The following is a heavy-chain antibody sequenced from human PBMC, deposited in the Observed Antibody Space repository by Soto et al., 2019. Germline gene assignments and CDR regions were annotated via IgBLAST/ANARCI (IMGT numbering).Heavy chain of an antibody. J-gene: IGHJ6*02. Sequence: QVQLQESGPGLVKPSETLSLTCTVSGGSISNYYWSWGRQPPGKGLEWIGYSHYTGSTNYNPSLRGRVPLAVGTSKRQFSLKLSSVTAADKAFYYCASLSGSPAVYGVDVWGQGTAVIVSS. CDR3: ASLSGSPAVYGVDV. CDR1: GGSISNYY. V-gene: IGHV4-59*01. D-gene: IGHD2-15*01. CDR2: SHYTGST.